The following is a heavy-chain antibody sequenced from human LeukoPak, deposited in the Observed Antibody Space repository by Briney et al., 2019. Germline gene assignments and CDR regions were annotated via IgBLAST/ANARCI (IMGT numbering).Heavy chain of an antibody. CDR3: ATLMTTVTTSGALRFDY. J-gene: IGHJ4*02. Sequence: GGSLRLSCAASGFTFSSYSMNWVRQAPGKGLEWVSSISSSSSYIYCADSVKGRFTISRDNAKNSLYLQMNSLRAEDTAVYYCATLMTTVTTSGALRFDYWGQGTLVTVSS. D-gene: IGHD4-17*01. CDR2: ISSSSSYI. CDR1: GFTFSSYS. V-gene: IGHV3-21*01.